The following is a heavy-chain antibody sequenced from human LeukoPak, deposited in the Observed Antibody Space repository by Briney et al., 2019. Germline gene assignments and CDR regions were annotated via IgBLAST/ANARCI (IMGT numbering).Heavy chain of an antibody. D-gene: IGHD1-1*01. J-gene: IGHJ3*02. CDR1: GYSFGTSS. V-gene: IGHV1-18*01. CDR3: TRVLDCNNWWGAFGI. Sequence: GSVNASCKASGYSFGTSSISWVRHAPGQRLGCMGWISPNTGNTPYAQGVQGRVTMIRATSRSTAYMELWRLRSDDSAVYCCTRVLDCNNWWGAFGIWGQGTMVTVSS. CDR2: ISPNTGNT.